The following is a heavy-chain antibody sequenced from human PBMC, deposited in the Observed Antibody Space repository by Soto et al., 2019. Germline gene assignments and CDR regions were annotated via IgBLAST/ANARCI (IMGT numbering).Heavy chain of an antibody. CDR3: ARVSKYYYDSSGYYYAAYGMDV. J-gene: IGHJ6*02. Sequence: SVKVSCKASGGTFSSYAISWVRQATGQGLEWMGGIIPIFGSANYAQKFQGRVTITGDESTRTAYMEMSSLRSEGTAVYYCARVSKYYYDSSGYYYAAYGMDVWGQGTPVTVSS. D-gene: IGHD3-22*01. CDR1: GGTFSSYA. V-gene: IGHV1-69*13. CDR2: IIPIFGSA.